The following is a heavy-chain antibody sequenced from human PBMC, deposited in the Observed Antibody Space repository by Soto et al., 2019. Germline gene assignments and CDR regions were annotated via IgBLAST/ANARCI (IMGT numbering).Heavy chain of an antibody. CDR2: IYVSGTT. V-gene: IGHV3-53*01. J-gene: IGHJ4*02. CDR3: ARSYKWIGLFDY. Sequence: PGGSLRLSWAASGFNVSSNAMTWVRQAPGKGLEWVSLIYVSGTTSYADSVKGRFTISRDDSKNTLYLQMNTLRVEDTAVYYCARSYKWIGLFDYWGQGTLVTVSS. CDR1: GFNVSSNA. D-gene: IGHD1-20*01.